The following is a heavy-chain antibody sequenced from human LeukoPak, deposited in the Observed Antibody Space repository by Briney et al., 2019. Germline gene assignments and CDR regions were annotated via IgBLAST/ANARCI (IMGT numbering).Heavy chain of an antibody. CDR2: ISGSGGST. CDR3: AKRDGSGSYSFDY. J-gene: IGHJ4*02. Sequence: GGSLRLSCAASGFTFSSYAMSWVRQAPGKGLEWASAISGSGGSTYYADSVKGRFTISRDNSKNTLYLQMNSLRAEDTAVYYCAKRDGSGSYSFDYWGQGTLVTVSS. D-gene: IGHD3-10*01. CDR1: GFTFSSYA. V-gene: IGHV3-23*01.